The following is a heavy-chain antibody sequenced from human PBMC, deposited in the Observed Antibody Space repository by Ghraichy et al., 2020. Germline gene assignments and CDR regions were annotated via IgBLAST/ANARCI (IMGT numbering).Heavy chain of an antibody. CDR3: ARLHFSSSTTTFDS. CDR1: GFTFTTHW. V-gene: IGHV5-51*01. Sequence: GESLNISCQGSGFTFTTHWIAWVRQMPGKGLEWIGFIYPGDSDTKYSPPFQGQVTISADKSTSTAYLQWSALKASDTAMYYGARLHFSSSTTTFDSWGPGTLVTVSS. CDR2: IYPGDSDT. J-gene: IGHJ4*02. D-gene: IGHD6-6*01.